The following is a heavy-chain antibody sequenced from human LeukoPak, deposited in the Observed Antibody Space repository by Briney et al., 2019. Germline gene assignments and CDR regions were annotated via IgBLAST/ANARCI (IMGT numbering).Heavy chain of an antibody. V-gene: IGHV1-3*01. CDR2: INAGNGNT. Sequence: GASVKVSCKASGYTFTSYAMHWARQAPGQRLEWMGWINAGNGNTKYSQKFQGRVTITRDTSASTAYMELSSLRSEDTAVYYCARSFPTMVRGVIEYYFDYWGQGTLVTVSS. D-gene: IGHD3-10*01. CDR1: GYTFTSYA. J-gene: IGHJ4*02. CDR3: ARSFPTMVRGVIEYYFDY.